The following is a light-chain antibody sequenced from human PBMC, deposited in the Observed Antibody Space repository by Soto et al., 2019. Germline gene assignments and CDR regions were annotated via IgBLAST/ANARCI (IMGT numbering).Light chain of an antibody. Sequence: EIVLTQSPATLSLSPGERATLSCRANQRLSSYLAWYQQKPGQAPRLLIYDASNRATGVPARFSGSGSGTDFTLTISRLEPEDFPVYYCQQRNNWPNTFGQGTKLEIK. CDR3: QQRNNWPNT. V-gene: IGKV3-11*01. CDR2: DAS. J-gene: IGKJ2*01. CDR1: QRLSSY.